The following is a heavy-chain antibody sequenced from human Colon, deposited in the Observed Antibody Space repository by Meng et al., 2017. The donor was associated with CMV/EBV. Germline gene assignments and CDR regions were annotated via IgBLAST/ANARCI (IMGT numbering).Heavy chain of an antibody. D-gene: IGHD3-16*01. CDR2: VSGDGET. CDR3: AREGGSRGNYYGMDV. Sequence: GGSLRLSCAASGFTITNNKMHWVRQAPGKGLEWISVVSGDGETYYADSVRGRFIISRDNSKNTLYLQMDSLRPEGTAIYYCAREGGSRGNYYGMDVWGQGTTVTVSS. CDR1: GFTITNNK. J-gene: IGHJ6*02. V-gene: IGHV3-66*02.